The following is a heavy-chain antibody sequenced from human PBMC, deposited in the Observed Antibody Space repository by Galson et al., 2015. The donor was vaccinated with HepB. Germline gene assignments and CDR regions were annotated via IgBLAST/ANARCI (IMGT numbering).Heavy chain of an antibody. J-gene: IGHJ6*02. CDR1: GFTFSSYS. CDR2: ISSSSDIK. CDR3: ARDRGGSGSYLSYYYGLDV. Sequence: SLRLSCAASGFTFSSYSMNWVRQAPGKGLEWVSYISSSSDIKYYADSVKGRLIISRDNAKNSLYLQMNSLRAEDTAVYYCARDRGGSGSYLSYYYGLDVWGQRTTVTVSS. D-gene: IGHD3-10*01. V-gene: IGHV3-48*04.